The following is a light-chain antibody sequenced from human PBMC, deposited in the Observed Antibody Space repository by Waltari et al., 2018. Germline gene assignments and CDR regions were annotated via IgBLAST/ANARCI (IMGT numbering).Light chain of an antibody. CDR3: CSYAGSYTHVV. Sequence: QSALTQPRSVSGSPGQSVTISCTGTSSDVGGYAYVSWYQHHPGKAPKLMIGDVTKRPSGVPDRFSGSKSGNTASLTISGLQAEDEADYYCCSYAGSYTHVVFGGGTKLTVL. CDR1: SSDVGGYAY. J-gene: IGLJ2*01. V-gene: IGLV2-11*01. CDR2: DVT.